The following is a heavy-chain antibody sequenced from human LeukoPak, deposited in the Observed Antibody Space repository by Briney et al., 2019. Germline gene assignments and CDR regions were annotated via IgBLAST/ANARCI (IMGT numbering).Heavy chain of an antibody. CDR1: GFTFSSYG. J-gene: IGHJ6*02. V-gene: IGHV3-30*02. D-gene: IGHD6-13*01. CDR2: IRYDGSNK. Sequence: GGSLRLSCAASGFTFSSYGMHWVRQAPGKGLEWVAFIRYDGSNKYYADSVKGRFTISRDNSKNTLYLQMNSLRAGDTAVYYCAKDLRYSSNHYYYYYGMDVWGQGTTVTVSS. CDR3: AKDLRYSSNHYYYYYGMDV.